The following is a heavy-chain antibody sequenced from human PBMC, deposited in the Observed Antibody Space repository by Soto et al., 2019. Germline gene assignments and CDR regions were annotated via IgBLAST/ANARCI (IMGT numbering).Heavy chain of an antibody. J-gene: IGHJ4*02. D-gene: IGHD6-13*01. CDR2: IYYSGST. Sequence: QVQLQESGPGLVKPSETLSLTCTVSGGSISDYYWSWIRQPPGKGLEWIGYIYYSGSTNYNPSLKRRVPXXVXTXXNQCSRQLPSVSAEDTAVYYCARQTATAGTGFFDFWGQGALGSVSS. CDR1: GGSISDYY. CDR3: ARQTATAGTGFFDF. V-gene: IGHV4-59*01.